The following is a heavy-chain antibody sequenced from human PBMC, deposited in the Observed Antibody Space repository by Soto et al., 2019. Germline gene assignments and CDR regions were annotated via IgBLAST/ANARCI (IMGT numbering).Heavy chain of an antibody. V-gene: IGHV4-31*03. D-gene: IGHD2-15*01. Sequence: PSETLSLTCTVSGGSISSGGYYWSWIRQHPGKGLEWIGYIYYSGSTYYNPSLKSRVTISVDTSKNQFSLKLSSVTAADTAVYYCARRGGRPFKEGRKFDDWGQGTLVTVSS. J-gene: IGHJ4*02. CDR3: ARRGGRPFKEGRKFDD. CDR1: GGSISSGGYY. CDR2: IYYSGST.